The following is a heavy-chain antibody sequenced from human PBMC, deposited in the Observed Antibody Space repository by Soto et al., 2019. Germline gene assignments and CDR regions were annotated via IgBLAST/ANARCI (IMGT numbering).Heavy chain of an antibody. Sequence: GGSLSRSSAASGFSVTSNYMTLVRQAPGKGLECVSVIYAGGNTYYPDSVKGRFTISSDNSKNTLFLQMNNLRAEDTAVYYCARVTTFYDILTSSYALNYFDYWGQGTRVTVSS. CDR1: GFSVTSNY. J-gene: IGHJ4*02. V-gene: IGHV3-53*01. D-gene: IGHD3-9*01. CDR2: IYAGGNT. CDR3: ARVTTFYDILTSSYALNYFDY.